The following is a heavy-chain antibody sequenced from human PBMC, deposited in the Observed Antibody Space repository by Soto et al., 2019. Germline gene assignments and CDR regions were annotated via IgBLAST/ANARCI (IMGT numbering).Heavy chain of an antibody. CDR1: GDSISSYY. V-gene: IGHV4-59*12. CDR3: ALGTSGIGARQGWLGP. J-gene: IGHJ5*02. D-gene: IGHD3-10*01. Sequence: PSDTLSLTCTVSGDSISSYYWSWILQPPGKGLEWIGYIYYSGSTNYNPSLKSRVTISVDTSKNQFALKLSSATAAETAVYYCALGTSGIGARQGWLGPWQKGPLVTVAS. CDR2: IYYSGST.